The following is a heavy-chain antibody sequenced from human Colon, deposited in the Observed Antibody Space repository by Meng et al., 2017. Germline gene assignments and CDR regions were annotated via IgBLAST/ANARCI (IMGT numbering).Heavy chain of an antibody. D-gene: IGHD2-21*02. J-gene: IGHJ5*02. CDR1: GDLLSSYS. CDR2: IYTSGNT. CDR3: ARESSVLTANSGPCFDP. Sequence: VQLNATRPVLLTPSQPLSLTCTVSGDLLSSYSYNWIPQPAGKGLEWIGRIYTSGNTYYNPSLRPRVSMSIDTSKKQFSLNLSSMTAADTAVYYCARESSVLTANSGPCFDPWGQGTLVTVSS. V-gene: IGHV4-4*07.